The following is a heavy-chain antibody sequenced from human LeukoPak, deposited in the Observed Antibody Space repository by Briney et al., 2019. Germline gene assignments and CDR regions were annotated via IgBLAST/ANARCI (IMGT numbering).Heavy chain of an antibody. CDR2: VSYEGTIK. V-gene: IGHV3-30*14. Sequence: PGRSLRLSCAASGFAFSNFAMHWVRQAPGKGLEWVAVVSYEGTIKYYADSAKGRFTISRDNSKNTLYLQMNSLRAEDTAVYYCARGRSGDRGILGYWGQGTLVTVSS. CDR1: GFAFSNFA. D-gene: IGHD2-15*01. CDR3: ARGRSGDRGILGY. J-gene: IGHJ4*02.